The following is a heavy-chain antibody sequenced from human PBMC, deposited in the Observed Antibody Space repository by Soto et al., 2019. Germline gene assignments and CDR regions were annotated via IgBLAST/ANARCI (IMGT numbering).Heavy chain of an antibody. Sequence: GASVKVSCKASGSTFSTYTITWVRPAPGQRFEWMGRIIPIIGIINYAQKFQGRVTISADKFTGTAYMELTGLRSDDTAVYYCAGDPDSHYNDSHASSYPWGQGTLVTVSS. CDR2: IIPIIGII. CDR1: GSTFSTYT. V-gene: IGHV1-69*04. D-gene: IGHD4-4*01. J-gene: IGHJ5*02. CDR3: AGDPDSHYNDSHASSYP.